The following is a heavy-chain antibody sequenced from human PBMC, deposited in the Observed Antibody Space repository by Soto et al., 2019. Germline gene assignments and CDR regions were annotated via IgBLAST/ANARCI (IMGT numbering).Heavy chain of an antibody. CDR1: GFAFSGFE. CDR2: ISSGASNM. Sequence: GGSLRLSCAASGFAFSGFEMNWVRQAPGKGLEWVSYISSGASNMYYADSVKGRFTISRDNAQSSLYLQMNSLRVEDTAVYYCARDPNYDFWSGYRDKEGTYGMDVWGQGTTVTVSS. V-gene: IGHV3-48*03. J-gene: IGHJ6*02. CDR3: ARDPNYDFWSGYRDKEGTYGMDV. D-gene: IGHD3-3*01.